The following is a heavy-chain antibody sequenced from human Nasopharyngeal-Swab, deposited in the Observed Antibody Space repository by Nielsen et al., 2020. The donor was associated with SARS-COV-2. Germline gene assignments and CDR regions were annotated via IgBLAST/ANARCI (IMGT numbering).Heavy chain of an antibody. J-gene: IGHJ4*02. V-gene: IGHV5-51*01. D-gene: IGHD2-2*01. CDR1: GYSFTSYW. CDR2: IYPGDSDN. CDR3: ARPPSPIGYCSSTSCSGDDY. Sequence: GESLKISCKGSGYSFTSYWIDWVRQMPGKGLEWMAIIYPGDSDNRYSPSFQGQVTISADKSISTAYLQWSSLKASDTAMYYCARPPSPIGYCSSTSCSGDDYWGQGTLVTVSS.